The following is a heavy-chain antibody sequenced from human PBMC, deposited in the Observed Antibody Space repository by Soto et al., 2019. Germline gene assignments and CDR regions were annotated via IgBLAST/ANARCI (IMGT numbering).Heavy chain of an antibody. CDR1: GGTFNFYT. CDR2: VNPIVGMS. V-gene: IGHV1-69*02. Sequence: QVQLVQSGAEVKKPGSSVKVSCTASGGTFNFYTINWVRQAPGHRPAWAGRVNPIVGMSSSASKFQGRVTMTSEKPTSKAYMDLTGLKSEDTAVYYCANSYGSGSIHVDYWGQGTLVTVSS. J-gene: IGHJ4*02. CDR3: ANSYGSGSIHVDY. D-gene: IGHD3-10*01.